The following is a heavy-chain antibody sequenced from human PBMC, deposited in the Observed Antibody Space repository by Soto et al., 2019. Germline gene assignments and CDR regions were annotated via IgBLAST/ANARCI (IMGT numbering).Heavy chain of an antibody. Sequence: GASVKVSCKASGYTFIVYNIHWVRQAPGQRLEWMGWINPGNGDTKYSQKFQDRVTLTRDTSASTAYMEVSGLRSEDTAVYYCARDPSDYWGQGTLVTVSS. V-gene: IGHV1-3*01. CDR2: INPGNGDT. CDR3: ARDPSDY. J-gene: IGHJ4*02. CDR1: GYTFIVYN.